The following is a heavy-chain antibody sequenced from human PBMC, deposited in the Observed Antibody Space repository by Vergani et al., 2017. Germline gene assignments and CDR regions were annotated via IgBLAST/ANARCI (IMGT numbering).Heavy chain of an antibody. D-gene: IGHD2-2*01. J-gene: IGHJ6*04. V-gene: IGHV1-3*01. CDR3: TRVVVPGATNYYYGWMAG. CDR1: GYTFTSYV. Sequence: QVQLVQSGAEVKKPGASLQVSCKASGYTFTSYVKHLVRQAPGQRLGWMGWINAGNGNTKYSQTFQGGVARTRDTSACTAYMGLSSLRTGDTAVYYWTRVVVPGATNYYYGWMAGWGEGSTVTGSS. CDR2: INAGNGNT.